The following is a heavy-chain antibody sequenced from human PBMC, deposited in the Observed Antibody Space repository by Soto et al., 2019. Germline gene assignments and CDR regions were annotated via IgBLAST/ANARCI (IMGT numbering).Heavy chain of an antibody. V-gene: IGHV1-24*01. D-gene: IGHD5-12*01. CDR1: GYTLTELS. CDR3: ATSGGKWHEDTYYYYGMDV. J-gene: IGHJ6*02. Sequence: ASVKVSCKVSGYTLTELSMHWVRQAPGKGLEWMGGFDPEDGETTYAQKFQGRVTMTEDTSTDTAYMELSSLRSEDTAVYYCATSGGKWHEDTYYYYGMDVWGQGTTVTVSS. CDR2: FDPEDGET.